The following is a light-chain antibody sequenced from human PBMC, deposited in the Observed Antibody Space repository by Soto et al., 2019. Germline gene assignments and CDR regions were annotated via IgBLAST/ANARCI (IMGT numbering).Light chain of an antibody. J-gene: IGKJ2*01. CDR1: ESLLHSNGYNN. CDR3: MQALQTPYT. Sequence: DIVMTQSPLSLPVTPGEPASISCRSSESLLHSNGYNNLDWYLKKPGQSPQLLIYLGSNRASGVPDRFSGSGSGTDFTLKISRVEAEDVGVYYCMQALQTPYTFGQGTKLEIK. CDR2: LGS. V-gene: IGKV2-28*01.